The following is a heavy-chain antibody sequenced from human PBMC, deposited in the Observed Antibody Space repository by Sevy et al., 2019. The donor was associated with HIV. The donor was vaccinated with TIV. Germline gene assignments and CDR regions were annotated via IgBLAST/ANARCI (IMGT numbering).Heavy chain of an antibody. Sequence: GESLKISCKGSGYSFTSYWIGWVRQMPGKGLEWMGIIYPGDSDTRYSPSFQGQVTISADKSISTAYLQWSSMKASDKAMYYCAGHPRDDFWSGYYKGVKYYYGMDVWGQGTTVTVSS. D-gene: IGHD3-3*01. CDR2: IYPGDSDT. J-gene: IGHJ6*02. CDR1: GYSFTSYW. CDR3: AGHPRDDFWSGYYKGVKYYYGMDV. V-gene: IGHV5-51*01.